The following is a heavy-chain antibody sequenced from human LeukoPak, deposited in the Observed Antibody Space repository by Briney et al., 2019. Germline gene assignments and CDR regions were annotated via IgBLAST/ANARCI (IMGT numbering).Heavy chain of an antibody. V-gene: IGHV3-53*01. Sequence: GGSLRLSCAASGFTFSSYNMNWVRQAPGKGLEWVSVIYSGGSTYYADSVKGRFTISRDNSKNTLYLQMNSLRAEDTAVYYCARGWGYSSGLYYFDYWGQGTLVTVSS. CDR1: GFTFSSYN. CDR3: ARGWGYSSGLYYFDY. D-gene: IGHD6-19*01. J-gene: IGHJ4*02. CDR2: IYSGGST.